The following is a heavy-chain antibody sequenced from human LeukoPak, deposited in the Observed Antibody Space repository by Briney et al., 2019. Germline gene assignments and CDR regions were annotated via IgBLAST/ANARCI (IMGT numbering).Heavy chain of an antibody. CDR2: ISGSGGST. CDR1: GFSFSSYA. D-gene: IGHD3-3*01. CDR3: AKYLDDFWSYFDY. Sequence: PAESLTLSCAASGFSFSSYAMSWVRQPPGKGLEWVSAISGSGGSTYYADSVKGRFTIARDNSKNALYLQMNSLRAEDTAVYYCAKYLDDFWSYFDYWGQGTLVTVSS. J-gene: IGHJ4*02. V-gene: IGHV3-23*01.